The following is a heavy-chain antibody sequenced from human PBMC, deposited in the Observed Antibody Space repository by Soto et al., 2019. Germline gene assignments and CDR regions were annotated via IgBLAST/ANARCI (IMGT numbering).Heavy chain of an antibody. Sequence: PETLSLTWTVSGGSVSRRTYYWSWIRQPPEKRLEWIGYIYYTGSTNYNPSLKSRVTISIDTSKNQISLKLSSVTAADTAVYYCARGNYFYSCVYYPPFFPFCGRGSLVT. CDR2: IYYTGST. CDR3: ARGNYFYSCVYYPPFFPF. CDR1: GGSVSRRTYY. D-gene: IGHD1-26*01. J-gene: IGHJ1*01. V-gene: IGHV4-61*01.